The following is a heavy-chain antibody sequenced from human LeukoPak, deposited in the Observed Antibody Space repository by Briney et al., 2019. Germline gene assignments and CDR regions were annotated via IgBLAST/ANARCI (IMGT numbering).Heavy chain of an antibody. D-gene: IGHD3-9*01. CDR1: GGSISSYY. J-gene: IGHJ5*02. CDR2: IYYSGST. CDR3: AREVYDILTGYLNWFDP. V-gene: IGHV4-59*01. Sequence: SETLSLTCTVSGGSISSYYWSWIRQPPGEGLEWIGYIYYSGSTNYNPSLKSRVTISVDTSKNQFSLKLSSVTAADTAVYYCAREVYDILTGYLNWFDPWGQGTLVTVSS.